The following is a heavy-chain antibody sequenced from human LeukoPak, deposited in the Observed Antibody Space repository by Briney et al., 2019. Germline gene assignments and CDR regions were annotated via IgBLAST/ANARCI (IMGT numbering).Heavy chain of an antibody. V-gene: IGHV3-66*01. CDR1: GFTFSSNY. Sequence: GGSLRLSCAASGFTFSSNYMSWVRQAPGKGLEWVSVIYSGGTTYYADSVKGRFTISRDNSKNTLYLQMNSLRAEDTAVYYCARDFLDDYYGSGSYFDYWGQGTLVTVSS. CDR3: ARDFLDDYYGSGSYFDY. CDR2: IYSGGTT. D-gene: IGHD3-10*01. J-gene: IGHJ4*02.